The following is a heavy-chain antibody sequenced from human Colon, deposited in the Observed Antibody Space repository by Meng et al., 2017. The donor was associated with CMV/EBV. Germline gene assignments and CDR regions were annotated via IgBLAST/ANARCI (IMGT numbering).Heavy chain of an antibody. CDR3: ARVRKHYGMDV. J-gene: IGHJ6*02. CDR2: IYYSGST. D-gene: IGHD1-14*01. Sequence: SETLSLTCTVSGGSLSSYYWGWIRQPPGKGLEWIGSIYYSGSTYYNPSLKSRVTISVDTSKNQFSLKLSSVTAADTAVYYCARVRKHYGMDVWGQGTTVTVSS. V-gene: IGHV4-39*01. CDR1: GGSLSSYY.